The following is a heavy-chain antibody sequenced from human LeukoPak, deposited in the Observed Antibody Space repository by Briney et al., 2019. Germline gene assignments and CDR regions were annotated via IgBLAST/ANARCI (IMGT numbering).Heavy chain of an antibody. V-gene: IGHV4-34*01. CDR2: INHSGST. CDR1: GGSFSGYY. D-gene: IGHD3-22*01. J-gene: IGHJ4*02. CDR3: ARENYYDSSGPDY. Sequence: PSETLSLTCAVYGGSFSGYYWSWIRQPPGKGLEWIGEINHSGSTNYNPSLKSRVTISVDTSKNQFSLKLSSVTAADTAVYYCARENYYDSSGPDYWGQGTLVTVSS.